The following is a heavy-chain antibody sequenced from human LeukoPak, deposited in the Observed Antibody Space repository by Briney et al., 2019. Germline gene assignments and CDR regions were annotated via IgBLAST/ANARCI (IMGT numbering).Heavy chain of an antibody. CDR2: ISYDGSNK. CDR3: ARDRDRKAVAGLFDY. Sequence: GRSLRLSCAASGFTFSSYAMHWVRQAPGKGLEWVAVISYDGSNKYYADSVKGRFTISRDNSKNTLYLQMNSLRAEDTAVYCCARDRDRKAVAGLFDYWGQGTLVTVSS. V-gene: IGHV3-30-3*01. D-gene: IGHD6-19*01. CDR1: GFTFSSYA. J-gene: IGHJ4*02.